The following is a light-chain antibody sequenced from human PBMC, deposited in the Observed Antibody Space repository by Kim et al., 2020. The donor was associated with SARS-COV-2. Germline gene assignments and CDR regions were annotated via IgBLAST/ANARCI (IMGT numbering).Light chain of an antibody. Sequence: QSVVTQPASVSGYPGQSITISCTGTSSDVGGYNYVSWYQQHPGKAPKLMIYDVSNRPSGVSNRFSGSKSGNTASLTISGLQAEDEADYYCSSYTSSSTRVFGGGTQLTVL. CDR1: SSDVGGYNY. V-gene: IGLV2-14*03. CDR2: DVS. CDR3: SSYTSSSTRV. J-gene: IGLJ3*02.